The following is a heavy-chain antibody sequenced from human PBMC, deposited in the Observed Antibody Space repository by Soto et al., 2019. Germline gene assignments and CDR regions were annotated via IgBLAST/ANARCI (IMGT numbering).Heavy chain of an antibody. D-gene: IGHD3-22*01. V-gene: IGHV4-31*03. CDR1: GDSISSGCYY. Sequence: PSETLSLTCTVSGDSISSGCYYWSWIRHHPGKGLEWIGYIYYSGSTYYTPSLKSRVTISVDTSKNQFSLKLSSMTAADTAVYYCARLTKGDYYDSSGYTFPHWPQVTLVTVSS. CDR3: ARLTKGDYYDSSGYTFPH. CDR2: IYYSGST. J-gene: IGHJ1*01.